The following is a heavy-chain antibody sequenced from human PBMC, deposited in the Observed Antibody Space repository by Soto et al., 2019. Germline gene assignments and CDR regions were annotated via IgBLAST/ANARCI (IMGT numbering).Heavy chain of an antibody. CDR3: AKDRGADYYDSSGYYSGFGY. J-gene: IGHJ4*02. V-gene: IGHV3-23*01. CDR2: ISGSGGST. CDR1: GFTVSSYA. D-gene: IGHD3-22*01. Sequence: PGGSLRLSCAASGFTVSSYAMSWVRQAPGKGLEWVSAISGSGGSTYYADSVKGRFTISRDNSKNTLYLQMNSLRAEDTAVYYCAKDRGADYYDSSGYYSGFGYWGQGTLVTVSS.